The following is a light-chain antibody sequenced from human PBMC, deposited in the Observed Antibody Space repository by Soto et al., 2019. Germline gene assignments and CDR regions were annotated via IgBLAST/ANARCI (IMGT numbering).Light chain of an antibody. V-gene: IGKV3-11*01. CDR2: DAS. CDR3: QQRSHWPGT. J-gene: IGKJ3*01. Sequence: EIVLTQSPATLSLSPGERATLSCRASQSLIRYLAWYQQKPGQAPRLLIYDASNRATGVPARFSGSGSGTDFTLIISSLEPEDSALYYCQQRSHWPGTFGPGTNVDSK. CDR1: QSLIRY.